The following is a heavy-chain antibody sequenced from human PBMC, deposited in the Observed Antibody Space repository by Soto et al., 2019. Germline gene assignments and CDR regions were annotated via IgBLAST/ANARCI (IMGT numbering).Heavy chain of an antibody. CDR2: INHSGST. CDR3: ARATLDYDILTGYYGFDAFDI. J-gene: IGHJ3*02. CDR1: GGSFSGYY. Sequence: SETLSLTCAVYGGSFSGYYWSWIRQPPGKGLEWIGEINHSGSTNYNPSLKSRVTISVDTSKNQFSLKLSSVTAADTAVYYCARATLDYDILTGYYGFDAFDIWGQGTMVTVSS. V-gene: IGHV4-34*01. D-gene: IGHD3-9*01.